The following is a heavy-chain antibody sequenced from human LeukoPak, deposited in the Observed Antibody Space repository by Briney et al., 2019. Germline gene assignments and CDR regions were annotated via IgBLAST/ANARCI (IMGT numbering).Heavy chain of an antibody. CDR2: ISYDGSNK. D-gene: IGHD6-13*01. CDR3: ARASPYSSSPADFDY. J-gene: IGHJ4*02. Sequence: GGSLRLSCAASGFTFSSYAMHWVRQAPGKGLEWVAVISYDGSNKYYADSVKGRFTISRDNSKNTLYLQMNSLRAEDTAVYYCARASPYSSSPADFDYWGQGTLVTVSS. V-gene: IGHV3-30-3*01. CDR1: GFTFSSYA.